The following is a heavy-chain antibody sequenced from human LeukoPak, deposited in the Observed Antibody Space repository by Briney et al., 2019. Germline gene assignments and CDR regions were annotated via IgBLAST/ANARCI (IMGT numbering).Heavy chain of an antibody. CDR1: GFTFSNYC. Sequence: GGSLRLSCVTSGFTFSNYCMAWVRQTTGRGLEWVSAITENGAAAYYADSVRGRFTISRDNSKNTLYLQMNSLRAEDTAVYYCAKSYGDSPGGFDPWGQGTLVTVSS. CDR3: AKSYGDSPGGFDP. J-gene: IGHJ5*02. V-gene: IGHV3-23*01. CDR2: ITENGAAA. D-gene: IGHD4-17*01.